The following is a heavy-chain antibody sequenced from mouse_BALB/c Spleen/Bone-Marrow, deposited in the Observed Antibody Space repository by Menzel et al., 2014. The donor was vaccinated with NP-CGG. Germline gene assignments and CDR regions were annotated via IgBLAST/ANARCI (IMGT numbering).Heavy chain of an antibody. CDR1: GFDFSRYW. V-gene: IGHV4-1*02. CDR3: ARNAYYAMDY. Sequence: EVMLVESGGGLVQPGGSLKLSRAASGFDFSRYWMSWVRQAPGKXXEWIGEINPDSSTINYTPSLKDKFIISRDNAKNTLYLQMSKVRSEDTALYYCARNAYYAMDYWGQGTSVTVSS. J-gene: IGHJ4*01. CDR2: INPDSSTI.